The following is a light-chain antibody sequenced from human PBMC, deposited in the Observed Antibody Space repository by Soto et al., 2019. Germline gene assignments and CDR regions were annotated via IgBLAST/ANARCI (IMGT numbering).Light chain of an antibody. V-gene: IGKV3-20*01. CDR2: GAS. Sequence: EIVLTQSPGTLSVSPGERVTLSCRASQSVSSNYLAWYQQRPGQAPRLLIFGASYRATGIPDRFSGSGSGTDFPLTISRLEPEDFAVYYCQQYSSTPPEFTFGPGTKVDSK. J-gene: IGKJ3*01. CDR3: QQYSSTPPEFT. CDR1: QSVSSNY.